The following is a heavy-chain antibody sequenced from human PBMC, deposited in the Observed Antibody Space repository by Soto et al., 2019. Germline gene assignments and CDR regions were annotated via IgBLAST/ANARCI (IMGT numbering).Heavy chain of an antibody. D-gene: IGHD6-6*01. CDR2: IYPGDSDT. CDR1: GYSFTTYW. J-gene: IGHJ4*02. V-gene: IGHV5-51*01. CDR3: ARHTKYSSSHRYFDY. Sequence: GESLKISFQGSGYSFTTYWICWVRQMPVKGLEWMGIIYPGDSDTRYSPSFEGQVTISADKSITTAYLQWSSLKASDTAIYYCARHTKYSSSHRYFDYWGQGTQVTVSS.